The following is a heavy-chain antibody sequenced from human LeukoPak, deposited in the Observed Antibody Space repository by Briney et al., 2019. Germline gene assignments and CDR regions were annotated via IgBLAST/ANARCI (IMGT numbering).Heavy chain of an antibody. CDR1: GFTFTNSA. CDR2: IVVGSGNT. Sequence: SVKVSCTASGFTFTNSAVQWVRQAGGQGLEWIGWIVVGSGNTNYAQKFQERVTINRDMSTSTAYMELNSLRSEDTAVYYCATDDVTTGTKTALGYWGQGTLVTVSS. CDR3: ATDDVTTGTKTALGY. V-gene: IGHV1-58*01. J-gene: IGHJ4*02. D-gene: IGHD1-1*01.